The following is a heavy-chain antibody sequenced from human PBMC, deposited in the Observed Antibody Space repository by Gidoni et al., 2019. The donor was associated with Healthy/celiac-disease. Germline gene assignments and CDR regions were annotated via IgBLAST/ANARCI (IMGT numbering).Heavy chain of an antibody. CDR3: ARDCSSTSCKFQH. D-gene: IGHD2-2*01. CDR1: GYTFTRYG. Sequence: QVQLVQSGAEVKKHGASVKVSGKASGYTFTRYGISWVRQAPGQGLEWMGWISAYNGNTTYAQMLQRRLTLTTVPSTSTAYLELRSLRSDDTAVYYCARDCSSTSCKFQHWGQGTLFTVSS. J-gene: IGHJ1*01. CDR2: ISAYNGNT. V-gene: IGHV1-18*01.